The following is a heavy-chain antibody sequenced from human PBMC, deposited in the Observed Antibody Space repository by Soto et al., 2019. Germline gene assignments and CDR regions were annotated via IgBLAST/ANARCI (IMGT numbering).Heavy chain of an antibody. Sequence: QITLKESGPTLVKPTQTLTLTCTLSGFSLSTSGVGVGWIRQSPGKALEWLAVIYWDDVKHYSPSLWRRLTITKDTSESEVVLTMTNMDPVATATYYCARKGSGDYALDYWGQGMLVTVSS. CDR2: IYWDDVK. V-gene: IGHV2-5*02. CDR3: ARKGSGDYALDY. J-gene: IGHJ4*02. D-gene: IGHD4-17*01. CDR1: GFSLSTSGVG.